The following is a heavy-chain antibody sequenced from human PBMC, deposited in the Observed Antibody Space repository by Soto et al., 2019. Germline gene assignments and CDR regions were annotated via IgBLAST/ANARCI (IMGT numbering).Heavy chain of an antibody. V-gene: IGHV3-9*01. CDR1: GFTFDDYA. CDR3: ARGLGGYDPGRLDS. J-gene: IGHJ4*02. D-gene: IGHD5-12*01. CDR2: ISWNSGRI. Sequence: EVHLVESGGGLVPPGRSLTLSCAASGFTFDDYAMHWVRQRPGKGLEAVSGISWNSGRIEYADSVKGRFTIFRDNAKNSLYLQMNSLRAEDTAFYYCARGLGGYDPGRLDSWGQGTMVTVSS.